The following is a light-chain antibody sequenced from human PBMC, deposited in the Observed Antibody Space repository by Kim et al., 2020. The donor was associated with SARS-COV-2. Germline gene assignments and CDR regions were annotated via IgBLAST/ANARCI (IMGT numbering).Light chain of an antibody. V-gene: IGLV6-57*04. CDR1: SGSIDDNY. CDR3: QSYNRDNVL. CDR2: EDD. Sequence: NFTLTQPHSVSESPGKTVTISCTRSSGSIDDNYVQWYQQRPGDVPTTVIYEDDQRPSGVSDRFSGSIDNSSNSASLTISGLRTEDEADYYCQSYNRDNVLFGGGTQLTVL. J-gene: IGLJ2*01.